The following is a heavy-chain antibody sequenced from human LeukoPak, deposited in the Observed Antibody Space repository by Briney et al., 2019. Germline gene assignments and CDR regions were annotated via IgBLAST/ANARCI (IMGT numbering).Heavy chain of an antibody. Sequence: PGGSLRLSCAASGFTFRTYSIHWVRQAPGKGLEWVTVISADGRTQLYSDSVKGRFTISRDNSLNTLHLQMNSLRTGDTAVYYCAREFGHNRWYFDYWGQGALVTVSS. V-gene: IGHV3-30*03. J-gene: IGHJ4*02. CDR3: AREFGHNRWYFDY. CDR2: ISADGRTQ. D-gene: IGHD5-24*01. CDR1: GFTFRTYS.